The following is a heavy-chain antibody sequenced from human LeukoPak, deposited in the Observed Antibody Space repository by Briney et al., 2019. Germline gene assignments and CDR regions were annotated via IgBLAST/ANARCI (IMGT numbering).Heavy chain of an antibody. CDR1: GGSISSYY. CDR3: ARRYSSSSPLDY. Sequence: PSETLSLTCTVSGGSISSYYWSWIRQTPGKGLEWIGYNYYSGNTNYNPSLKSRVTISVDTSKNQFSLKLSSVTAADTAVYYCARRYSSSSPLDYWGQGTLVTVSS. CDR2: NYYSGNT. V-gene: IGHV4-59*08. J-gene: IGHJ4*02. D-gene: IGHD6-6*01.